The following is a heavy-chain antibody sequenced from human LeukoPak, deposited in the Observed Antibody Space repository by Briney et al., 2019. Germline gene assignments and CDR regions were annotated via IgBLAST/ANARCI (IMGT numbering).Heavy chain of an antibody. J-gene: IGHJ4*02. Sequence: PGGSLRLSCAASGFTFSSYGMHWVRQAPGKGLEWVAAISYDGTGKNYVDSVKGRFTISRDNSKNTVYLQMNSLRAEDTAVYYCAKELTTVTHFDYWGQGTLVTVSS. D-gene: IGHD4-17*01. CDR1: GFTFSSYG. CDR2: ISYDGTGK. V-gene: IGHV3-30*18. CDR3: AKELTTVTHFDY.